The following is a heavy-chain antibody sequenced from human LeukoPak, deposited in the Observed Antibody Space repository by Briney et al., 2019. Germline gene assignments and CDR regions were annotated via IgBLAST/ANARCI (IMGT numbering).Heavy chain of an antibody. CDR3: ATGNSWIQFDY. CDR2: IIPILSIA. J-gene: IGHJ4*02. CDR1: GGTFSTYA. V-gene: IGHV1-69*04. Sequence: ASVKVSCKASGGTFSTYAITWVRQAPGQGLEWMGRIIPILSIADHAQKFQGRVTITADKSTSTAYMELSSLRSEDTAVYYCATGNSWIQFDYWGQGTLVTVSS. D-gene: IGHD5-18*01.